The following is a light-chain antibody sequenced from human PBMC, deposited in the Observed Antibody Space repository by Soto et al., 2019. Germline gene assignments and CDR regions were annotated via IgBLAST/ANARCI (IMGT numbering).Light chain of an antibody. CDR1: SSNIGNNY. CDR3: GTWDSSLSVPYV. CDR2: ENN. V-gene: IGLV1-51*02. J-gene: IGLJ1*01. Sequence: QSVLTQPPSVSAAPGQKVTISCSGSSSNIGNNYVSWYQQLPGTAPKLLIYENNKRPSGIPDRFSGSKSGTSATLGITGLQTGDEXDYYCGTWDSSLSVPYVFGTGTKVTVL.